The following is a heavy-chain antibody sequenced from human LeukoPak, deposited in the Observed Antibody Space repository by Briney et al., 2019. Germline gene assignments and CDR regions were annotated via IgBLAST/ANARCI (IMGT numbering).Heavy chain of an antibody. CDR2: ISGSGGST. CDR1: GLTFSSYA. D-gene: IGHD3-16*01. J-gene: IGHJ4*02. V-gene: IGHV3-23*01. Sequence: GGSLRLSCAASGLTFSSYAMSWVRQAPGKGLEWVSAISGSGGSTYYADSVKGRFIISRDNSKNTLYLQMNSLRAEDTAVYYCEVGDDYGDYWGQGTLVTVSS. CDR3: EVGDDYGDY.